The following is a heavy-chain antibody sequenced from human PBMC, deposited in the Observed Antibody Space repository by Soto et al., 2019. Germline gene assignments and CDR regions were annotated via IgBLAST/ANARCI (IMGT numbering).Heavy chain of an antibody. CDR3: ARNELPDNFFDP. V-gene: IGHV1-18*01. Sequence: GASVKVSCKVSGYTFTSYGVSWVRQAPGQGLEWVGWISVNNGNTNYAQKLQGRVTLTTDTSTSTAYMELRSLRSDDTAVYYCARNELPDNFFDPWGQGTLVPVSS. D-gene: IGHD1-7*01. J-gene: IGHJ5*02. CDR1: GYTFTSYG. CDR2: ISVNNGNT.